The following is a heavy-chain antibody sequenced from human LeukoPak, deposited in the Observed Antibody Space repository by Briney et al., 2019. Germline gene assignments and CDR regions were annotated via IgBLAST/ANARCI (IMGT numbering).Heavy chain of an antibody. D-gene: IGHD7-27*01. Sequence: SETLSLTCTGSGGSISSSSYYWSWIRQSPGKGLEWIGYIYYTETSYNPSLKSRVTISADTSKNQFSLKLYSVTAADTAVYYCATRKLGNDYWGQGTLVTVSS. CDR1: GGSISSSSYY. V-gene: IGHV4-61*01. CDR3: ATRKLGNDY. J-gene: IGHJ4*02. CDR2: IYYTET.